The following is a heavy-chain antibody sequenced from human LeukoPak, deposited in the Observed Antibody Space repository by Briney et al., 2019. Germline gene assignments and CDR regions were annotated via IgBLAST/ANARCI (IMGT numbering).Heavy chain of an antibody. D-gene: IGHD3-10*01. CDR3: ARGRLSYGSGSYYMAYYYYMDV. Sequence: NPGGPLRLSCAASGFTFSSYSMNWVRQAPGKGLEWVSSISSSSSYIYYADSVKGRFTISRDNAKNSLYLQMNSLRAEDTAVYYCARGRLSYGSGSYYMAYYYYMDVWGKGTTVTISS. CDR1: GFTFSSYS. V-gene: IGHV3-21*01. CDR2: ISSSSSYI. J-gene: IGHJ6*03.